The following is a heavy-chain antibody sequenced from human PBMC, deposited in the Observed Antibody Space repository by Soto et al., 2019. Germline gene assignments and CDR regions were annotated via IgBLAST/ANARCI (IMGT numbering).Heavy chain of an antibody. CDR1: GFTFSSYW. Sequence: VGSLRLSCAASGFTFSSYWMHWVRQAPGKGLVWVSRINSDGSSTSYADSVKGRFTISRDNAKNTLYLQMNSLRAEDTAVYYCAAYYDSSGYYFDYWGQGTLVTVSS. V-gene: IGHV3-74*01. CDR2: INSDGSST. J-gene: IGHJ4*02. CDR3: AAYYDSSGYYFDY. D-gene: IGHD3-22*01.